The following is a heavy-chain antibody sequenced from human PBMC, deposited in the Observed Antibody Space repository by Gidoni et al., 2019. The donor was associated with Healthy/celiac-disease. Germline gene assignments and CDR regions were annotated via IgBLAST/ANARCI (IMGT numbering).Heavy chain of an antibody. Sequence: QVQLQQWGAGLLKPSETLSLTCAVYGGSFSGYYWSWIRQPPGKGLEWIGEIYHSGSPNYNPSLKSRVTISVDTSKNQFSLKLSSVTAADTAVYYCARGGWLRVYYFDYWGQGTLVTVSS. CDR2: IYHSGSP. CDR1: GGSFSGYY. J-gene: IGHJ4*02. D-gene: IGHD5-12*01. CDR3: ARGGWLRVYYFDY. V-gene: IGHV4-34*01.